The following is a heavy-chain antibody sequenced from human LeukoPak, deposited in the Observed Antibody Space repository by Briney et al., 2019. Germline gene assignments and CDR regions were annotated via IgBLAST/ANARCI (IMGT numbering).Heavy chain of an antibody. CDR3: ARANSYYAPPDY. CDR2: IYHSGST. Sequence: SQTLSLTCAVSGGSISSGGYSWSWIRQPPGKGLEWIGYIYHSGSTYYNPSLKSRVTISVDRSKNQFSLKLSSVTAADTAVYYCARANSYYAPPDYWGQGTLVTVSS. D-gene: IGHD1-26*01. CDR1: GGSISSGGYS. V-gene: IGHV4-30-2*02. J-gene: IGHJ4*02.